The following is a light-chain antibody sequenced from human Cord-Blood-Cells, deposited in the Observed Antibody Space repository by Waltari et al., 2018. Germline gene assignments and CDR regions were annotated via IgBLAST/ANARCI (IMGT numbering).Light chain of an antibody. CDR3: QQYNSYPFT. CDR2: AAS. CDR1: QSIRNY. Sequence: DIQMTQSPSSLSAFVGARVTITCRASQSIRNYLAWFQQKPGKATKSLIYAASSLQSGVPSKFSGSGSGTDFTLTISSLQPEDFATYYCQQYNSYPFTFGPGTKVDIK. J-gene: IGKJ3*01. V-gene: IGKV1-16*02.